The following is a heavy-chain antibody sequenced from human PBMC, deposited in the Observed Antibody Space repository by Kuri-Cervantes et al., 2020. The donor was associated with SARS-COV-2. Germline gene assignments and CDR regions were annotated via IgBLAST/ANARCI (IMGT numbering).Heavy chain of an antibody. D-gene: IGHD3-10*01. Sequence: ASVKVSCKASGYTFTSSCISWVRQAPGKGLEWMGCFSAYNGNTNYAQKLQGRVTVTTDTSTSTAYMELRSLRSDDTAVYFCARERGGYYGSGRRCYYYYGMDVWGQGTTVTVSS. CDR2: FSAYNGNT. CDR3: ARERGGYYGSGRRCYYYYGMDV. J-gene: IGHJ6*02. CDR1: GYTFTSSC. V-gene: IGHV1-18*04.